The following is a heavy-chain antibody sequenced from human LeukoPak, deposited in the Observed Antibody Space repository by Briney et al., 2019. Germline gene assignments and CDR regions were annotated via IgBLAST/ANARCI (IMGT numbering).Heavy chain of an antibody. D-gene: IGHD5-12*01. J-gene: IGHJ4*02. Sequence: GGSLRLSCAASGFTLSNYSMNWVRQAPGKGLEWVSSISSRSSYIYYADSVKGRFTISRDNAKKSLSVEMNSLRAEDTAVYYCARNGEGYDDRFDSWGQGTLVTVSS. V-gene: IGHV3-21*01. CDR3: ARNGEGYDDRFDS. CDR2: ISSRSSYI. CDR1: GFTLSNYS.